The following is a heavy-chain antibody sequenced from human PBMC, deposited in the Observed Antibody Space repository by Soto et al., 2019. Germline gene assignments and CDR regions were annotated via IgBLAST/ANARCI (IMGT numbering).Heavy chain of an antibody. D-gene: IGHD4-17*01. V-gene: IGHV4-30-4*01. Sequence: VQLQESGPALVTPSQTLSLTCTVFGGSVSIGDYLWSWIRQRPGKGLEWIGYIHDSGNTYYNPSLKSRVTISLDTSKNQFSLKVTSMTAADTAVYFCARARGGDSGDYASLFDRWGQGNLVTVSS. CDR3: ARARGGDSGDYASLFDR. CDR1: GGSVSIGDYL. CDR2: IHDSGNT. J-gene: IGHJ5*02.